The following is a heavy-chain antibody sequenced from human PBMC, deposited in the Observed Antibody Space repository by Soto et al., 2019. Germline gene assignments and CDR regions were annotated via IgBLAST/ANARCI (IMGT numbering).Heavy chain of an antibody. CDR3: AKDITQVGYNWNYYYYYGMDV. Sequence: GGSLRLSCAASGFTFSSYAMGWVRQAPGKGLEWVSAISGSGGSTYYADSVKGRFTISRDNSKNTLYLQMNSLRAEDTAVYYCAKDITQVGYNWNYYYYYGMDVWGQGTTVTVSS. J-gene: IGHJ6*02. D-gene: IGHD1-20*01. V-gene: IGHV3-23*01. CDR1: GFTFSSYA. CDR2: ISGSGGST.